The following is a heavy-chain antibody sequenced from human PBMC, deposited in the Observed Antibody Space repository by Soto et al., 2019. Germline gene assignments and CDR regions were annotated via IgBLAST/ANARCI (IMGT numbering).Heavy chain of an antibody. CDR3: XXXXXXXXXXXPVDY. CDR2: IIPLFGTL. V-gene: IGHV1-69*08. J-gene: IGHJ4*01. CDR1: GGTFSNHL. Sequence: QVQLVQSGAEVKKPGSSVNVSCKASGGTFSNHLISWVRQAPGQGLEWMGTIIPLFGTLNYAQKLQGRVTLSADRSTSTAYMELSSLRSDDTAVYYXXXXXXXXXXXXPVDYWGQGTLVTVSS.